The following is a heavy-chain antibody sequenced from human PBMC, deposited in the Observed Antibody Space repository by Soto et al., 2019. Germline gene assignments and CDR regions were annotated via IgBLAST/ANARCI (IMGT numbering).Heavy chain of an antibody. CDR2: IWYDGSNK. Sequence: LRLSCAASGFTFSSYGMHWVRQAPGKGLEWVAVIWYDGSNKYYADSVKGRFTISRDNSKNTLYLQMNSLRAEDTAVYYCARDPVIYGHSFFDYWGQGTLVTVSS. CDR1: GFTFSSYG. J-gene: IGHJ4*02. D-gene: IGHD5-18*01. CDR3: ARDPVIYGHSFFDY. V-gene: IGHV3-33*01.